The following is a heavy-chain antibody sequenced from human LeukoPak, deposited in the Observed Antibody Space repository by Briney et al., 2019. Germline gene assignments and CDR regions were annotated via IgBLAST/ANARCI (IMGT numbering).Heavy chain of an antibody. J-gene: IGHJ5*02. CDR1: GYTFTIYA. Sequence: ASVTVSFKASGYTFTIYAMNWVRQAPGQGLGWVWWIKTNTGNPTYAQGFAGGFVFSLDTSASTAYMQISSLKAEDTAVYSCARGVSNLRPAASNCFDPWGQGTLVTVSS. CDR2: IKTNTGNP. D-gene: IGHD2-8*01. CDR3: ARGVSNLRPAASNCFDP. V-gene: IGHV7-4-1*02.